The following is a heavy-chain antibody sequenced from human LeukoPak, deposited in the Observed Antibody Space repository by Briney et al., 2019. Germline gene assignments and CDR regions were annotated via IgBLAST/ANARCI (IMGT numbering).Heavy chain of an antibody. CDR3: AGHYYHSSGHGGY. V-gene: IGHV3-11*01. J-gene: IGHJ4*02. CDR2: ISSSGRTI. D-gene: IGHD3-22*01. Sequence: GGSLRLSCAASGFTFSDYYMSWIRQAPGKGLEWLSYISSSGRTIYYADSVKGRFTISRDNAKNSLYLQMNSLRVEDKAVYYCAGHYYHSSGHGGYWGQGTLVTVSS. CDR1: GFTFSDYY.